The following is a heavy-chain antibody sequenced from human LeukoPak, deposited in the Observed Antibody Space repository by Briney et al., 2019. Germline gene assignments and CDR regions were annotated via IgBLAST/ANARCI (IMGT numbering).Heavy chain of an antibody. J-gene: IGHJ4*02. CDR1: GFTFDDYA. Sequence: GGSLRLSCAASGFTFDDYAMHWVRQAPGKGLEWVSGISWNSGSVDYADSVKGRFTISRDNAKNSLYLQMNSLRPEDTALYYCAKDISSSGWYRGNGFDYWGQGTLVTVPS. CDR2: ISWNSGSV. CDR3: AKDISSSGWYRGNGFDY. D-gene: IGHD6-19*01. V-gene: IGHV3-9*01.